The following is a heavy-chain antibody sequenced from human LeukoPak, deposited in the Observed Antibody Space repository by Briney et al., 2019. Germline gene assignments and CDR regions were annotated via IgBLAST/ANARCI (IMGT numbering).Heavy chain of an antibody. J-gene: IGHJ4*02. V-gene: IGHV3-7*01. CDR2: IRQDGGEK. Sequence: GGSLRLSCAVSGFTFCDFWMNWVRQAPGKGLEWVASIRQDGGEKSYVDSVKGRLTISRDNTKHSLYLQRSSLRAEDTGVYYCVRDGTAAGLYFDLWGQGTLVTVSS. D-gene: IGHD6-13*01. CDR3: VRDGTAAGLYFDL. CDR1: GFTFCDFW.